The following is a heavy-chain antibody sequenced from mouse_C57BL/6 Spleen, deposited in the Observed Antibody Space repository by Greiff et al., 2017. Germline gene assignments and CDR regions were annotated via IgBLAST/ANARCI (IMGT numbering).Heavy chain of an antibody. Sequence: QVQLKESGAELARPGASVKLSCKASGYTFTSYGISWVKQTPGQGLEWIGEIYPRSGNTYYNEKFKGKATLTADKSSSTAYMELRSLTSEDSAVYFCARGGAMDYWGQGTSVTVSS. CDR3: ARGGAMDY. J-gene: IGHJ4*01. CDR2: IYPRSGNT. CDR1: GYTFTSYG. V-gene: IGHV1-81*01.